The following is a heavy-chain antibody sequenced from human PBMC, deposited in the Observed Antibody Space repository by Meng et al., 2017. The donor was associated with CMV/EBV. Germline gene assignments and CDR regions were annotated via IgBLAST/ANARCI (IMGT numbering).Heavy chain of an antibody. D-gene: IGHD2-8*01. V-gene: IGHV3-30-3*01. Sequence: GGSLRLSCAASGFTFSSYAMHWARQAPGKGLEWVAVISYDGSNKYYADSVKGRFTISRDNSKNTLYLQMNSLRAEDTAVYYCARGYCTNGVCYREPYYGMDVWGQGTTVTVSS. CDR2: ISYDGSNK. CDR3: ARGYCTNGVCYREPYYGMDV. J-gene: IGHJ6*02. CDR1: GFTFSSYA.